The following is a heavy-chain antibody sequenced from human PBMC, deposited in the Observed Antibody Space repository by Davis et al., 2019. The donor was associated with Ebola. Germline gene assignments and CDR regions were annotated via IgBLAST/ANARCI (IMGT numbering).Heavy chain of an antibody. V-gene: IGHV3-21*01. CDR3: ARDSRRIAVAGDFDY. D-gene: IGHD6-19*01. Sequence: GESLKISCAASGFTFNTYSMNWVRQAPGKGLEWVSSISSSSSYIYYADSVKGRFTISRDNAKNSLYLQMNSLRAEDTAVYYCARDSRRIAVAGDFDYWGQGTLVTVSS. CDR2: ISSSSSYI. CDR1: GFTFNTYS. J-gene: IGHJ4*02.